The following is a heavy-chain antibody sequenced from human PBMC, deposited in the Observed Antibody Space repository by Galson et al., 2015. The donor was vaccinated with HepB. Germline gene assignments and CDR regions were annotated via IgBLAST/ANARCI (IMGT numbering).Heavy chain of an antibody. J-gene: IGHJ4*02. CDR3: VKNSGICSP. V-gene: IGHV3-23*02. CDR1: GFSFSTTD. CDR2: ITPRGDAT. D-gene: IGHD3-10*01. Sequence: SLRLSCAASGFSFSTTDMSWVRQAPGRGLEWVSTITPRGDATYYGDPVRGRFTISRDNSRNTLYLQMTSLTAEDTALYSCVKNSGICSPWGQGTLVTVSS.